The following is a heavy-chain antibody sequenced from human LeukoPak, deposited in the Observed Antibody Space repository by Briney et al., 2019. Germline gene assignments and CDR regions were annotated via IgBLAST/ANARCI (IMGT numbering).Heavy chain of an antibody. Sequence: PSETLSLTCAVYGGSFSGYYWSWIRQPPGKGLEWIGEINHSGSTNYNPSLKSRVTISVDTSKNQFSLKLSSVTAADTAVYYCARHEGAPDAFDIWGQGTMVTVSS. V-gene: IGHV4-34*01. CDR2: INHSGST. D-gene: IGHD1-26*01. CDR3: ARHEGAPDAFDI. J-gene: IGHJ3*02. CDR1: GGSFSGYY.